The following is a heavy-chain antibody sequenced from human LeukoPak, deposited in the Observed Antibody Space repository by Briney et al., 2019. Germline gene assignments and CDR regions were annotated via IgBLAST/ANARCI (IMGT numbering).Heavy chain of an antibody. J-gene: IGHJ4*02. D-gene: IGHD6-19*01. Sequence: GGSLRLSCAASGFTFSSFAMSWVRQAPGKGLEWVSAISGSGGSTYYADSVKGRFTISRDNSKNTLYFQMGSLRAEDMAVYYCARAIAVAGVFDYWGQGTLVTVSS. V-gene: IGHV3-23*01. CDR1: GFTFSSFA. CDR3: ARAIAVAGVFDY. CDR2: ISGSGGST.